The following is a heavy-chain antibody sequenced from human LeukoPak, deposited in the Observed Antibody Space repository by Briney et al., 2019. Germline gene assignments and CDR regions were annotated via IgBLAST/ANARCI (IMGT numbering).Heavy chain of an antibody. CDR1: GGSFSGYY. CDR2: INHSGGT. V-gene: IGHV4-34*01. CDR3: ARVSPLSGSYYADY. Sequence: SETLSLTCAVYGGSFSGYYWSWIRQPPGKGLEWIGEINHSGGTNYNPSLKSRVTISVDTSKNQFSLKLSSVTAADTAVYYCARVSPLSGSYYADYWGQGTLVTVSS. D-gene: IGHD1-26*01. J-gene: IGHJ4*02.